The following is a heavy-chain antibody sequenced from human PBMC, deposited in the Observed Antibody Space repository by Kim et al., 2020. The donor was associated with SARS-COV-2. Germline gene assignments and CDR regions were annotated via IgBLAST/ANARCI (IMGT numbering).Heavy chain of an antibody. CDR3: AKDKDANTWTRPR. Sequence: GGSLRLSCAASGFTFSSYAMSWVRQAPGKGLEWVSAISGSGRATYYVDSVKGRFTISRDNSRNTLFLQMNRLRVEDTAFYYCAKDKDANTWTRPRWGQGTLVTVSS. CDR2: ISGSGRAT. J-gene: IGHJ4*02. V-gene: IGHV3-23*01. D-gene: IGHD1-1*01. CDR1: GFTFSSYA.